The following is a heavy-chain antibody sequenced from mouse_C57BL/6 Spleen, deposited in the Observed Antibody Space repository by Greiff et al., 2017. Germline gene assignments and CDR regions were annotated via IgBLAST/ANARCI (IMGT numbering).Heavy chain of an antibody. CDR3: TRSSYYDYAYAMDY. CDR1: GYTFTDYE. J-gene: IGHJ4*01. CDR2: IDPETGGT. Sequence: QVQLQQSGAELVRPGASVTLSCKASGYTFTDYEMHWVKQTPVHGLEWIGAIDPETGGTAYNQKFKGKAILTADKSSSTAYMELRSLTSEDSAVYYCTRSSYYDYAYAMDYWGQGTSVTVSS. V-gene: IGHV1-15*01. D-gene: IGHD2-4*01.